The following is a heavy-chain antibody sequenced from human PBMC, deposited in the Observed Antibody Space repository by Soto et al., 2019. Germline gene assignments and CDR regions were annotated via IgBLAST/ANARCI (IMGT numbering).Heavy chain of an antibody. CDR3: LRNMTLCRLDS. D-gene: IGHD2-21*01. CDR1: GLTFRSYW. J-gene: IGHJ4*02. Sequence: DVQLVESGGGLVQPGESLRLSCAASGLTFRSYWMHWVRQAPGKGLVWVSRINTDGSVAVYVDSVKGRITISRDNAKNTLYLYMNSLRADDALVYYWLRNMTLCRLDSWGQGTLDTVSS. CDR2: INTDGSVA. V-gene: IGHV3-74*01.